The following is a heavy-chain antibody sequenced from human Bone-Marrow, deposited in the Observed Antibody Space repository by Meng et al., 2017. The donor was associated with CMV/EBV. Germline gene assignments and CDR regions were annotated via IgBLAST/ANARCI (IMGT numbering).Heavy chain of an antibody. CDR1: GFTFSSYA. CDR2: ISGSGGST. J-gene: IGHJ6*02. Sequence: GGSLRLSCAASGFTFSSYAMSWVRQAPGKGLEWVSAISGSGGSTYYADSVKGRFTISRDNSKNTLYLQMNSLRAEDTAVYYCARARYYGSGIAGMDVWGQGTTVTVSS. CDR3: ARARYYGSGIAGMDV. D-gene: IGHD3-10*01. V-gene: IGHV3-23*01.